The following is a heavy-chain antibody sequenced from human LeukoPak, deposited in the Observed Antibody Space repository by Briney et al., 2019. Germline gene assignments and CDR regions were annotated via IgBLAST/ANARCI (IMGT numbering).Heavy chain of an antibody. V-gene: IGHV1-69*13. CDR3: ARVVVVGANYFDY. Sequence: SVKVSCKASGGTFSSYAISWVRQAPGQGLEWMGGIIPIFGTANYAQKFQGRVTITADESTSTAYMELSSLRSEDTAVYYCARVVVVGANYFDYWGQGTLVTVSS. CDR1: GGTFSSYA. CDR2: IIPIFGTA. J-gene: IGHJ4*02. D-gene: IGHD1-26*01.